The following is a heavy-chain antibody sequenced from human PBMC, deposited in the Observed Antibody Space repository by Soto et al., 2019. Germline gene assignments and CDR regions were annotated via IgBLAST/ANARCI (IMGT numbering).Heavy chain of an antibody. CDR1: GYTFTSYG. CDR3: ATEAQNYGYCYGMDV. CDR2: ISYDGSNK. Sequence: LRLSCAASGYTFTSYGMYWVRQAPGKGLEWVALISYDGSNKYYADSVKGRFTISRDNSKNTLYLQMNSLRGEDTAVYHCATEAQNYGYCYGMDVWGQGTTVTVSS. D-gene: IGHD1-7*01. J-gene: IGHJ6*02. V-gene: IGHV3-30*03.